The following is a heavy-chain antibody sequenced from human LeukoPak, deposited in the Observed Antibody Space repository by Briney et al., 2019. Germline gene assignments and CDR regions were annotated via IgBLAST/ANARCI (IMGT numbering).Heavy chain of an antibody. CDR1: GFAFSSYA. V-gene: IGHV3-23*01. J-gene: IGHJ4*02. Sequence: GGSLRLSCAASGFAFSSYAMAWVRQAPGKGLEWVSAISGSRNNTYYADSVKGRFTISRDNSKNTLYLQMNSLRAEDTAVYYCAKWGCSGGSCYPFDYWGQGTLVTVSS. D-gene: IGHD2-15*01. CDR2: ISGSRNNT. CDR3: AKWGCSGGSCYPFDY.